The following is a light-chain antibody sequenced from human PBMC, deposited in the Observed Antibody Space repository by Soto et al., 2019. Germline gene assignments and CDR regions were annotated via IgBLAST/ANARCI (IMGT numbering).Light chain of an antibody. Sequence: QSALTQPASVSGSPGQSITISCTGTSSDVGSYNYVSWYQQHAGKATKLMIYDVSNLPSGVSDRFSGSKSCTTASLTISRLQAEDEADYYCGSYASCCTLDAYVFGTGTKLTVL. CDR1: SSDVGSYNY. V-gene: IGLV2-14*01. CDR2: DVS. J-gene: IGLJ1*01. CDR3: GSYASCCTLDAYV.